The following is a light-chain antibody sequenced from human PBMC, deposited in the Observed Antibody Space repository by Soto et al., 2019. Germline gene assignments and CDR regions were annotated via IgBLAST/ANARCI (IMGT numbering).Light chain of an antibody. V-gene: IGKV3-20*01. CDR2: GGS. CDR3: QQYGSSGT. J-gene: IGKJ1*01. Sequence: EIVLTQSPGTLSLSPGDTATLSCRASQSVSNTYLAWYQQKPGQAPRLLIYGGSNRATGIPDRFSGSGSGTDFTLTISRLEPEDFAVYYCQQYGSSGTFGQGTKVDI. CDR1: QSVSNTY.